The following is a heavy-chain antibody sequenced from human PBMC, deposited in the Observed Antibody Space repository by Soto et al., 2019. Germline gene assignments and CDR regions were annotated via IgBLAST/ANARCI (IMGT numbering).Heavy chain of an antibody. J-gene: IGHJ6*03. CDR2: INHSGST. D-gene: IGHD2-2*01. CDR3: AREPLGYCSSTSCYRYYYYMDV. V-gene: IGHV4-34*01. CDR1: GGSFSGYY. Sequence: SETLSLTCAVYGGSFSGYYWSWIRQPPGKGLEWIGEINHSGSTNYNPSLKSRVTISVDTSKNQFSLKLSSVTAADTAVYYCAREPLGYCSSTSCYRYYYYMDVWGKGTTVTVSS.